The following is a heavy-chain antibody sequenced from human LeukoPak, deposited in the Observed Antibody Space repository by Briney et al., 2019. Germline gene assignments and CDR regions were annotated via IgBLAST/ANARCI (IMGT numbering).Heavy chain of an antibody. V-gene: IGHV1-3*01. J-gene: IGHJ4*02. CDR3: ARGSTIHYYGSGSFGY. CDR1: GYTFTSYV. Sequence: GASVKVSCNASGYTFTSYVIHWVRQAPGQRLEWMGWINAGNGNTKYSQKFQGRVTITRDTSASTAYMELSSLRSEDTAVYYCARGSTIHYYGSGSFGYWGQGTLVTVSS. CDR2: INAGNGNT. D-gene: IGHD3-10*01.